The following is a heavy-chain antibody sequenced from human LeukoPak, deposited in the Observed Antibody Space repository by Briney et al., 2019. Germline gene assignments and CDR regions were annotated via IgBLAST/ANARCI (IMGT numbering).Heavy chain of an antibody. Sequence: GGSQRLSCAASGFTISNYWMNWVRQAPGEGLEWVANINQDGTVEHYVDSVKGRFTISRDNAKNSLYLQMNTLRAEDTAVYYCARDCCATGSLDYWGQGALVTVSS. CDR3: ARDCCATGSLDY. CDR1: GFTISNYW. V-gene: IGHV3-7*04. CDR2: INQDGTVE. J-gene: IGHJ4*02. D-gene: IGHD3-10*01.